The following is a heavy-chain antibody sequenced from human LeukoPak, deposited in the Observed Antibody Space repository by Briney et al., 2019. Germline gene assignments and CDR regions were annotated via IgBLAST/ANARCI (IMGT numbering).Heavy chain of an antibody. D-gene: IGHD3-22*01. CDR3: ARDRHPHYYDSSGYTNAFDI. CDR1: GGTFSSYA. J-gene: IGHJ3*02. V-gene: IGHV1-69*05. Sequence: ASVKVSFKSSGGTFSSYAISWVRQAPGRGLEWMGRIIPIFGTANYAQKLQGRVTITTDESTSTAYMELGSLRSEDTAVYYCARDRHPHYYDSSGYTNAFDIWGQGTMVTVSS. CDR2: IIPIFGTA.